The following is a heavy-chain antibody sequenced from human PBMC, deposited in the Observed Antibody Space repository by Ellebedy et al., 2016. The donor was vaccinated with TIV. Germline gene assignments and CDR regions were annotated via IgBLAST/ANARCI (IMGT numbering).Heavy chain of an antibody. Sequence: MPSETLSLTCTVSGDSIRRSSYYWNWIRQPPGKGLEWVGSAYYIGATYYNPSLKSRVTVSVDSSMKVFSLKLTSVTAADTAVYYCGVGGGIAVADSWGQGTLVTVSS. CDR2: AYYIGAT. CDR3: GVGGGIAVADS. V-gene: IGHV4-39*07. CDR1: GDSIRRSSYY. J-gene: IGHJ4*02. D-gene: IGHD6-19*01.